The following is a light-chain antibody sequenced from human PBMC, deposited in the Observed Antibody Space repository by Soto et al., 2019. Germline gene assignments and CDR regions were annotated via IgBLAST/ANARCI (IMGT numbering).Light chain of an antibody. Sequence: EIVLTQSPATLSLAPGERATLSCRASQSVSSILAWYQQKTGQAPRLLIYDASIRATGIPARFSGSGSGADFTLTISCLEPEDSAVYYCQQRSNWPPRFTFGPGTKVDIK. CDR3: QQRSNWPPRFT. V-gene: IGKV3-11*01. J-gene: IGKJ3*01. CDR2: DAS. CDR1: QSVSSI.